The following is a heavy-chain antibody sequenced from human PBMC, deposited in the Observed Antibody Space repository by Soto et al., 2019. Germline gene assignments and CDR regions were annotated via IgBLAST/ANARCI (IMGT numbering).Heavy chain of an antibody. J-gene: IGHJ5*02. V-gene: IGHV2-26*01. CDR1: GFSLSNARMG. CDR2: IFSNDEK. D-gene: IGHD6-19*01. CDR3: ARILGNVCSSGWYCTDNWFDP. Sequence: QVTLKESGPVLVKPTETLTLTCTVSGFSLSNARMGVSWIRQPPGKALEWLAHIFSNDEKSYSTSLKSRLTNSKDTSKSQVVLTMTNMDPVDTATYYCARILGNVCSSGWYCTDNWFDPWGQGTLVTVSS.